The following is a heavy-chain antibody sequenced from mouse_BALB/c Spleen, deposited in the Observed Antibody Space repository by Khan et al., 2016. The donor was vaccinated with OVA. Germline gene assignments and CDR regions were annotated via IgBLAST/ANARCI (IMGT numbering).Heavy chain of an antibody. D-gene: IGHD2-3*01. CDR1: GFTFSGFG. J-gene: IGHJ2*01. Sequence: EVELVESGGGLVQTGGSRKLSCAASGFTFSGFGMHWVRQAPEKGLEWVAYISSDSNTIYYADTGKGRFTISRDNPKNTLVLQMTSLRSEDTAMYYCARTGYYYFDYWGQGTTLTVSS. V-gene: IGHV5-17*02. CDR3: ARTGYYYFDY. CDR2: ISSDSNTI.